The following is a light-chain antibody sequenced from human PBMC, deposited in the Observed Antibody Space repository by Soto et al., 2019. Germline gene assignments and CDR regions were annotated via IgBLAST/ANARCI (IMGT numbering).Light chain of an antibody. CDR3: QQYGDSLYT. Sequence: EIVLTQSPGTLSLSPGERATLSCRASQSISSSYLAWYQQKPGQAPRLLIYGAFSRATDIPDRFSGSASGTDFTLTISRLGPEDFAVYYCQQYGDSLYTFGQGTKLEIK. CDR1: QSISSSY. J-gene: IGKJ2*01. CDR2: GAF. V-gene: IGKV3-20*01.